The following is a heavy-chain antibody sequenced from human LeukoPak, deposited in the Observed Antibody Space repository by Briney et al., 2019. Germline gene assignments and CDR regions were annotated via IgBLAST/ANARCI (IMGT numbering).Heavy chain of an antibody. Sequence: GGPLRLSCAASGFTFDDYGMSWVRQAPGKGLEWVSNINWNGGSTGYADSVKGRFSISRDNSKNTLYLQVNGLRTEDTAVYYCAKDRLLNCRGDCYIFDYWGQGTVVTVSS. D-gene: IGHD2-21*02. CDR1: GFTFDDYG. J-gene: IGHJ4*02. CDR2: INWNGGST. V-gene: IGHV3-20*04. CDR3: AKDRLLNCRGDCYIFDY.